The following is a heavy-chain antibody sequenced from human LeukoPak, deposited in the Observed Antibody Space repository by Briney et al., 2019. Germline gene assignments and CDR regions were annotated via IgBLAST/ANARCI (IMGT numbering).Heavy chain of an antibody. D-gene: IGHD2/OR15-2a*01. CDR1: GGSFSAYY. CDR3: ARVDKNGGTTFDY. V-gene: IGHV4-34*01. CDR2: INHSGST. Sequence: PSETLSLTCAVYGGSFSAYYWSWIRQPPGKGLEWIGEINHSGSTNYNPSLKSRVNISVDTSKNQLSLKLSSVTAADTAVYYCARVDKNGGTTFDYWGQGTLVTVSS. J-gene: IGHJ4*02.